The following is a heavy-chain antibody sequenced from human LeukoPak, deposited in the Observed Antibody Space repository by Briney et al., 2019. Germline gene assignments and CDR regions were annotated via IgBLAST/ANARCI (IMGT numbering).Heavy chain of an antibody. J-gene: IGHJ5*02. D-gene: IGHD5-24*01. Sequence: GASVKVSCKASGGTFSSYTISWVRQAPGQGLEWMGGIIPIFGTANYAQKFQGRVTITADESTSTGYMELSSLRSEDTAVYYCARDEMANKGKNWFDPWGQGTLVTVSS. CDR2: IIPIFGTA. V-gene: IGHV1-69*13. CDR1: GGTFSSYT. CDR3: ARDEMANKGKNWFDP.